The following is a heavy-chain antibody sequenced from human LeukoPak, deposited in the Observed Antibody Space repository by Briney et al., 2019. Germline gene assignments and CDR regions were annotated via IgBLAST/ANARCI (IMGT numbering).Heavy chain of an antibody. Sequence: SETLSLTCAVYGGSFSDYYWTWIRQPPGKGLEWIGEINHSGSPNNNPSLKSRVSISFDTSKNQFSLKLTSVTAVDTAVYYCGSRRTAMFGVIKGPIDYWGQGTLVTVSS. CDR2: INHSGSP. V-gene: IGHV4-34*01. CDR1: GGSFSDYY. D-gene: IGHD3-3*01. CDR3: GSRRTAMFGVIKGPIDY. J-gene: IGHJ4*02.